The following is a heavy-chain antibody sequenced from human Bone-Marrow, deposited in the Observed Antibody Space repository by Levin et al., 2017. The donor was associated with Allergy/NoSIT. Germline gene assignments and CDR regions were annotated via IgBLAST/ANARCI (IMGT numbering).Heavy chain of an antibody. D-gene: IGHD6-6*01. J-gene: IGHJ4*02. Sequence: SETLSLTCTVSGYSISSGYYWGWIRQPPGKGLEWIGSIYHSGSTYYNPSLKSRVTISVDTSKNQFSLKLSSVTAADTAVYYCATGIAARPSPFDYWGQGTLVTVSS. CDR2: IYHSGST. CDR3: ATGIAARPSPFDY. CDR1: GYSISSGYY. V-gene: IGHV4-38-2*02.